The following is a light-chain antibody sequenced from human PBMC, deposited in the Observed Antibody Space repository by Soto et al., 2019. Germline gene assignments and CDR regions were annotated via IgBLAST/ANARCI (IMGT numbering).Light chain of an antibody. V-gene: IGKV1-39*01. CDR1: QSISSY. CDR2: AAS. CDR3: QQTYSSPIT. Sequence: DTQMNQSPSSLSASVGDSIAITCRASQSISSYLNWYQQKPGKAPKLLISAASILQSGVPSRLSGSGSGTDFTLTISNLQPEDFAGYYCQQTYSSPITFGQGTRLEIK. J-gene: IGKJ5*01.